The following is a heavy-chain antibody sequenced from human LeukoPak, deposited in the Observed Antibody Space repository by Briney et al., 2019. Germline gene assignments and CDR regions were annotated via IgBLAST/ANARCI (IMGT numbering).Heavy chain of an antibody. D-gene: IGHD1-14*01. CDR3: AREGPREYYYYYMDV. CDR1: GFTFDDYG. CDR2: INWNGGST. V-gene: IGHV3-20*04. J-gene: IGHJ6*03. Sequence: SGGSLRLSCAASGFTFDDYGMSWVRQAPGKGLEWVSGINWNGGSTGYADSVKGRFTISRDNAKNSLYLQMNSLRAEDTALYYCAREGPREYYYYYMDVWGKGTTVTVSS.